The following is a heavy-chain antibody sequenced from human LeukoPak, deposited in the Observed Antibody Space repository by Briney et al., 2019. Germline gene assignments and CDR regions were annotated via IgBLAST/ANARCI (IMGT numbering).Heavy chain of an antibody. CDR2: ISYDGSNK. J-gene: IGHJ6*03. Sequence: HPGRSLRLSCAASGFTFSSYGMHWVRQAPGKGLEWVAVISYDGSNKYYADSVKGRFTISRDNSKNTLYLQMNSLRAEDTAVYYCAKDGPYSNNPTEFFYYMDVWGKGTTVTVSS. V-gene: IGHV3-30*18. CDR1: GFTFSSYG. D-gene: IGHD4-11*01. CDR3: AKDGPYSNNPTEFFYYMDV.